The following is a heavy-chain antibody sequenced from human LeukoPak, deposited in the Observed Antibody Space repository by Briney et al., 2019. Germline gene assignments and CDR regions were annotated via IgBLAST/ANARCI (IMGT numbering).Heavy chain of an antibody. V-gene: IGHV3-11*05. CDR3: ARDFPTARLVIKRFMDV. CDR2: ISSSSSYT. Sequence: GGSLRLSCAASGFTFSDYYMSRIRQAPGKGLEWVSYISSSSSYTNYADSVKGRFTISRDNAKNSLYLQMNSLRAEDTAVYYCARDFPTARLVIKRFMDVWGQGTTVTVSS. CDR1: GFTFSDYY. J-gene: IGHJ6*02. D-gene: IGHD3-9*01.